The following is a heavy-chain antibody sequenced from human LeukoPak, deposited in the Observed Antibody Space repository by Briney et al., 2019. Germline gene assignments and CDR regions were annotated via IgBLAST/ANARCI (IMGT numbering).Heavy chain of an antibody. D-gene: IGHD6-6*01. CDR3: ARWIAARPDNWFDP. CDR1: GFTFSSYS. V-gene: IGHV3-21*01. J-gene: IGHJ5*02. CDR2: ISSSSSYI. Sequence: GGSLRLSCAASGFTFSSYSMNWVRQAPGKGLEWGSSISSSSSYIYYADSVKGGFSISRDNAKNSLYLQMNSLRAEDTAVYYCARWIAARPDNWFDPWGQGTLVTVSS.